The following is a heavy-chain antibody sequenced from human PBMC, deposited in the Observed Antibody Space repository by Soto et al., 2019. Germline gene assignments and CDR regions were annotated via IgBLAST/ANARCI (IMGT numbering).Heavy chain of an antibody. V-gene: IGHV3-48*03. Sequence: PGGSLRLSCAASGFTFSSYEMNWVRQAPGKGLEWVSYISSSGSTIYYADSVKGRFTISRDNAKNSLYLQMNSLRAEDTAVYYCARDGPYDLWSGYYTAYYFDYWGQGTLVTVYS. D-gene: IGHD3-3*01. CDR3: ARDGPYDLWSGYYTAYYFDY. CDR1: GFTFSSYE. CDR2: ISSSGSTI. J-gene: IGHJ4*02.